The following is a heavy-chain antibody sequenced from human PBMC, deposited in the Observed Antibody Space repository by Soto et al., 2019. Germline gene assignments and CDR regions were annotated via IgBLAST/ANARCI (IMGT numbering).Heavy chain of an antibody. J-gene: IGHJ4*02. CDR3: EQSPLLPTAQYYFDS. CDR1: GGTVSSYT. V-gene: IGHV1-69*02. D-gene: IGHD2-2*01. CDR2: LIPMLDLA. Sequence: SVKVSFKASGGTVSSYTIIWVRQAPGQGLEWMGRLIPMLDLANYAQKFQGRVTITADKSTSTAYMELSSLTSDDTAVYYCEQSPLLPTAQYYFDSWGLGTLVTVSS.